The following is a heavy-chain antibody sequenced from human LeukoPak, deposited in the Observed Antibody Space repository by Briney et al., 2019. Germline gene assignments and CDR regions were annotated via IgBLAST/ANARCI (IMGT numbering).Heavy chain of an antibody. CDR1: GFIYNNYW. V-gene: IGHV3-7*03. CDR2: INQDGSVK. CDR3: ARIGYSSSCSDF. D-gene: IGHD6-13*01. Sequence: GGSLRLSCAVSGFIYNNYWMSWVRQAPGKGLEWVANINQDGSVKYYVDSVKGRFTISRDNAKNSLYLQMNSLRAEDTAVYYCARIGYSSSCSDFWGQGTLVTVSP. J-gene: IGHJ4*02.